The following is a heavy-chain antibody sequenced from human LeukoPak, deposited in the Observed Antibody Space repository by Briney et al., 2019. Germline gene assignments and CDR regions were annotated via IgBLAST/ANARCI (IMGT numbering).Heavy chain of an antibody. CDR3: ARDRYGSGSYFDY. CDR1: GFTFRDYY. CDR2: ISTSSSYT. J-gene: IGHJ4*02. V-gene: IGHV3-11*05. D-gene: IGHD3-10*01. Sequence: PGGSLRLSCAASGFTFRDYYMSWIRQAPGKGLEWVSSISTSSSYTNYADSVKGRFTISRDNANNSLYLQMNSLRAEDTAVYYCARDRYGSGSYFDYWGQGTLVTVSS.